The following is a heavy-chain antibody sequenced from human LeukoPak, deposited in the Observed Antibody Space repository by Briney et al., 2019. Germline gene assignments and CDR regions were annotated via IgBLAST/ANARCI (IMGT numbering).Heavy chain of an antibody. CDR3: ARERLYSSGWSDTGPFDY. J-gene: IGHJ4*02. D-gene: IGHD6-19*01. V-gene: IGHV1-69*05. Sequence: SVKVSCKASGGTFSIYAISWVRQAPGQGLEWMGRIIPIFGTANYAQKFQGRVTITTDESTSTAYMELSSLRSEDTAVYYCARERLYSSGWSDTGPFDYWGQGTLVTVSS. CDR1: GGTFSIYA. CDR2: IIPIFGTA.